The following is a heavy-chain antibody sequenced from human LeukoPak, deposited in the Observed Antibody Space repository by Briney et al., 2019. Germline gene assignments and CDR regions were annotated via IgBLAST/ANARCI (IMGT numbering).Heavy chain of an antibody. CDR1: GGSISNSGGFY. V-gene: IGHV4-31*02. CDR3: ARISQSSGGFYY. Sequence: SETLSLTCTASGGSISNSGGFYWSWIRQHPGDGLEWIGFISYRGRTYYNPSLKSRVSMSVDTSRSQFSLRLTSVTDEDTAVYYCARISQSSGGFYYWGQGTLVTVSS. CDR2: ISYRGRT. J-gene: IGHJ4*02. D-gene: IGHD2-15*01.